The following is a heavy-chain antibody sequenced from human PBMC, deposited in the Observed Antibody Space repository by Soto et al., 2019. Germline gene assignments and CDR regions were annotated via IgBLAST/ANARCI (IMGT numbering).Heavy chain of an antibody. J-gene: IGHJ6*03. CDR3: ARIDPRELRSKKDYYYYYYMDV. V-gene: IGHV4-39*01. CDR2: IYYSGST. Sequence: SETLSLTCTVSGGSISSSSYYWGWIRQPPGKGLEWIGSIYYSGSTYYNPSLKSRVTISVDTSKNQFSLKLSSVTAADTAVYYCARIDPRELRSKKDYYYYYYMDVWGKGTTVTVSS. CDR1: GGSISSSSYY. D-gene: IGHD3-3*01.